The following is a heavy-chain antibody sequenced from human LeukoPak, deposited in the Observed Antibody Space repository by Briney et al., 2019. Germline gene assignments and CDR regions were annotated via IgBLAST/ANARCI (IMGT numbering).Heavy chain of an antibody. V-gene: IGHV1-8*03. D-gene: IGHD2-2*01. CDR2: MNPNSGNT. J-gene: IGHJ3*02. CDR1: GYTFTSYD. CDR3: ARGVVVVPAAIDAFDI. Sequence: ASVKVSCKASGYTFTSYDINGVRQATGQGREGMGWMNPNSGNTGYAQKFQGRVTITRNTSIRTAYMELTSLRSEDTAVYYCARGVVVVPAAIDAFDIWGQGTMVTVSS.